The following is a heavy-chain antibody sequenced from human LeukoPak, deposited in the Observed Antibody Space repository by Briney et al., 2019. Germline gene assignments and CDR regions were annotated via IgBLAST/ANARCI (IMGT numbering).Heavy chain of an antibody. CDR2: INHSGST. CDR1: GGSFSGYY. CDR3: ARTRSYCSGGSSYPYYFDY. Sequence: SETLSLTCAVYGGSFSGYYWSWIRQPPGKGLEWIGEINHSGSTNYNPSLKSRVTISVDTSKKQFSLKLSSVTAADTAVYYCARTRSYCSGGSSYPYYFDYWGQGTLVTVSS. J-gene: IGHJ4*02. D-gene: IGHD2-15*01. V-gene: IGHV4-34*01.